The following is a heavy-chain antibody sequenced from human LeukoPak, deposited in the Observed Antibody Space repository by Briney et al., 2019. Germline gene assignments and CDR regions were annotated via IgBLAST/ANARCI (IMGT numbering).Heavy chain of an antibody. Sequence: PGGSLRLSCAASGFTFSSYGMHWVRQAPGKGLEWVAFIRYDGSNKYYADSVKGRFTISRDNSKNRLYLQMNSLRAEDTAVYYCAKDQDGGNPRDWGQGTLVTVSS. CDR3: AKDQDGGNPRD. J-gene: IGHJ4*02. V-gene: IGHV3-30*02. CDR2: IRYDGSNK. D-gene: IGHD4-23*01. CDR1: GFTFSSYG.